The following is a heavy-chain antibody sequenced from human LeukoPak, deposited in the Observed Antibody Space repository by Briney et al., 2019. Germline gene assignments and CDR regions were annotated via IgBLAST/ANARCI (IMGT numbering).Heavy chain of an antibody. V-gene: IGHV3-48*01. CDR2: ISSSSSSI. CDR3: AREGGSYSFDY. CDR1: GFTFSSCS. J-gene: IGHJ4*02. Sequence: GGSLRLSCAASGFTFSSCSMNWVRQAPGKGLEWVSYISSSSSSIYYADSVKGRFTISRDNAKNSLFLQVNSLRAEDTAVYYCAREGGSYSFDYWGQGTLVTVSS. D-gene: IGHD1-26*01.